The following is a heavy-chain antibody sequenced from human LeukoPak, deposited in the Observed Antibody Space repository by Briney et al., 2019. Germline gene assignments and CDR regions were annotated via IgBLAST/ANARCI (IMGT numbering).Heavy chain of an antibody. D-gene: IGHD3-3*01. Sequence: SQTLSLTCTVSGGSISSGGYYWSWIRQPPGKGLEWIGYIYHSGSTYYNPSLKSRVTISVDRSKNQFSLKLSSVTAADTAVYYCARDWYITIFGVVNRALDVWGKGTTVTVSS. V-gene: IGHV4-30-2*01. CDR3: ARDWYITIFGVVNRALDV. J-gene: IGHJ6*04. CDR2: IYHSGST. CDR1: GGSISSGGYY.